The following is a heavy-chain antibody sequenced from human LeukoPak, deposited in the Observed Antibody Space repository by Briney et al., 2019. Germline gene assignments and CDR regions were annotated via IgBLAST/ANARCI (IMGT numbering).Heavy chain of an antibody. CDR3: ARAIPDYYDTSGREYYFDY. CDR2: IYHSGST. J-gene: IGHJ4*02. V-gene: IGHV4-30-2*01. CDR1: GGSFSGYS. Sequence: SETLSLTCAVYGGSFSGYSWSWIRQPPGKGLEWIGYIYHSGSTYYNPSLKSRVTISLDRSKNQFSLKLSSVTAADTAVYYCARAIPDYYDTSGREYYFDYWGQGTLVTVSS. D-gene: IGHD3-22*01.